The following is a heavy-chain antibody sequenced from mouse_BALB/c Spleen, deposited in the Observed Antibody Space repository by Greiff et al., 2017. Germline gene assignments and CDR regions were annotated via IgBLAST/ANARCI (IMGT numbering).Heavy chain of an antibody. J-gene: IGHJ1*01. V-gene: IGHV1S56*01. CDR1: GYTFTSYY. Sequence: QGQLQQSGPELVKPGASVRISCKASGYTFTSYYIHWVKQRPGQGLEWIGWIYPGNVNTKYNEKFKGKATLTADKSSSTAYMQLSSLTSEDSAVYFCARSGTNWYFDVWGAGTTVTVSS. CDR2: IYPGNVNT. D-gene: IGHD2-14*01. CDR3: ARSGTNWYFDV.